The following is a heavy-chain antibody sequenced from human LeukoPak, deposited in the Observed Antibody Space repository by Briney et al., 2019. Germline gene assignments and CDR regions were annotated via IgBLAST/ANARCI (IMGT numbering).Heavy chain of an antibody. D-gene: IGHD1-26*01. CDR1: GFPFSSFR. Sequence: PGGSLRLSCAASGFPFSSFRMNWVRQAPGKGLEWVSSISSSSTYIYYADSVKGRFTISRDNAKNSLYLQMNSLKTEDTAVYYCTSRIVGATTSSDYWGQGTLVTVSS. CDR2: ISSSSTYI. J-gene: IGHJ4*02. CDR3: TSRIVGATTSSDY. V-gene: IGHV3-21*04.